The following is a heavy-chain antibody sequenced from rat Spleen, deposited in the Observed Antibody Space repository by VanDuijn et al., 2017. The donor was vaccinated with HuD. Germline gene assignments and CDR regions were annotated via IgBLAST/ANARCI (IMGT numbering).Heavy chain of an antibody. CDR1: GFTFSNYD. D-gene: IGHD4-3*01. Sequence: EVHLVESGGGLVQPGRSLKLSCAASGFTFSNYDMAWVRQAPTKGLEWIASISTGGGNTYYRDSVKGRFTISRDNAQNTLYLQMNSLRSEDTATYYCTREGNSGYDYWGQGVMVTVSS. V-gene: IGHV5S13*01. CDR2: ISTGGGNT. CDR3: TREGNSGYDY. J-gene: IGHJ2*01.